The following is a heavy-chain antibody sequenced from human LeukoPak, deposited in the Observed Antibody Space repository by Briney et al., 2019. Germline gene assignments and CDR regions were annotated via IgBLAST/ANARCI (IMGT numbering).Heavy chain of an antibody. CDR1: GYTFTSYG. CDR2: INPNSGAT. J-gene: IGHJ5*02. V-gene: IGHV1-2*02. Sequence: GASVKVSCKASGYTFTSYGISWVRQAPGQGLEWMGRINPNSGATTYAQKFQGRVTMTRDTSISTAYMEVSGLRSEDTAVYYCARDNSVEDTAWWFDPWGQGTLVTVSS. CDR3: ARDNSVEDTAWWFDP. D-gene: IGHD4-23*01.